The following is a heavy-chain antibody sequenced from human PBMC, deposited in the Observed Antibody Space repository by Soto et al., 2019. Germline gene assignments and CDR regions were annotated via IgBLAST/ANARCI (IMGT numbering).Heavy chain of an antibody. D-gene: IGHD3-22*01. J-gene: IGHJ3*02. V-gene: IGHV3-33*01. CDR1: GFTFSSYG. CDR3: ASLMYYVSSGYWTPDDAFDI. Sequence: GGSLRLSCAASGFTFSSYGMHWVRQAPGKGLEWVAVIWYDGSNKYYADSVKGRFTISRDNSKNTLYLQMNSLRAEDTAVYYCASLMYYVSSGYWTPDDAFDIWGQGTMVTVSS. CDR2: IWYDGSNK.